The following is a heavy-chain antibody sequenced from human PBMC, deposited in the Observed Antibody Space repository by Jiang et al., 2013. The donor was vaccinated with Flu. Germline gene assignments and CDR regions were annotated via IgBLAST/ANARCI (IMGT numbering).Heavy chain of an antibody. Sequence: GAEVKKPGESLKISCKGSGYSFTNYWIGWVRQMPGEGLQWMGIIFPGDSDTRYSPSFQGQVTISVDKSINTAYLQWSSLKASDTAMYYCARRARYDVLTGYDFWGQGTLVTVSS. V-gene: IGHV5-51*01. CDR3: ARRARYDVLTGYDF. D-gene: IGHD3-9*01. CDR1: GYSFTNYW. J-gene: IGHJ4*02. CDR2: IFPGDSDT.